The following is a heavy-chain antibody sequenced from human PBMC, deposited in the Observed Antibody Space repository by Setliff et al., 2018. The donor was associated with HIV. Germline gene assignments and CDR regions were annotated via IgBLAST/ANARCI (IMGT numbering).Heavy chain of an antibody. CDR1: GYSFTNYW. J-gene: IGHJ3*02. D-gene: IGHD3-9*01. Sequence: GESLKISCKGSGYSFTNYWIAWVRQMPGRGLEWMGIIYPGDSDTRYSPSFQGQVTISADKSISTAYLQWSSLKASDTTMYYCARQGDYHILTGYYSGPHDAFDIWGQGTMVTVSS. CDR3: ARQGDYHILTGYYSGPHDAFDI. V-gene: IGHV5-51*01. CDR2: IYPGDSDT.